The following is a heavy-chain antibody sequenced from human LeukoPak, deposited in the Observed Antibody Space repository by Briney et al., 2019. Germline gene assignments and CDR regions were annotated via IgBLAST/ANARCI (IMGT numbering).Heavy chain of an antibody. J-gene: IGHJ4*02. CDR2: INAGNGNT. V-gene: IGHV1-3*01. CDR1: GYTFTTYA. D-gene: IGHD6-19*01. Sequence: GASVKVSCKASGYTFTTYAMHWVRQAPGQRLEWMGWINAGNGNTKYSQKFQGRVTITRDTSISTAYMELSRLRSDDTAVYYCARALYSSGWAYYFDYWGQGTLVTVSS. CDR3: ARALYSSGWAYYFDY.